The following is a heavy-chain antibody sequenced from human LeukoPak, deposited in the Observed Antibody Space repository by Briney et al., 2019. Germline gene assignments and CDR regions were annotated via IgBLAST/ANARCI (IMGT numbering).Heavy chain of an antibody. D-gene: IGHD1-20*01. Sequence: GGSLRLSCEASGFTFSNYGMNWVRQAPGKGLVWVSRIKSDGITITYADSVKGRFTISRDNAKNTLYLQMNSLRAEDTAVYYCLRDLNWSLDQWGQGTLVTVSS. V-gene: IGHV3-74*01. J-gene: IGHJ4*02. CDR3: LRDLNWSLDQ. CDR2: IKSDGITI. CDR1: GFTFSNYG.